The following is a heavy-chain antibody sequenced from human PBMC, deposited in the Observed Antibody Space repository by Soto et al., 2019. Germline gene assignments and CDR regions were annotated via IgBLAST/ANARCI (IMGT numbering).Heavy chain of an antibody. Sequence: QMQLVESGGGVVQPGESLRLSCAASGFTFNYYPMHWVRQTPGKGLEWVAVISFDGSNKFYADSVKGRFTVSRDNSKNMLYLQLNSLITDDAAVYYGARLPGAVVAVLYIYPLDGREAMSDVDVWGQGTTVSVSS. D-gene: IGHD2-21*01. CDR1: GFTFNYYP. CDR2: ISFDGSNK. J-gene: IGHJ6*02. V-gene: IGHV3-30-3*01. CDR3: ARLPGAVVAVLYIYPLDGREAMSDVDV.